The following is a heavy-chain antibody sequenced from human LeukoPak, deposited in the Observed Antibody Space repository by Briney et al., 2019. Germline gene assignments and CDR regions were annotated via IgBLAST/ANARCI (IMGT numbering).Heavy chain of an antibody. V-gene: IGHV4-59*01. Sequence: PSETLSLTCTVSGGSISSYYWSWIRQPPGKGLEWIGYIYYSGSTNYNPSLKSRVTIPVDTSKDQFSLKLSSVTAADTAVYYCATTQTLEPHSWYEDYYYGMDVWGQGTTVTVSS. D-gene: IGHD6-13*01. CDR2: IYYSGST. CDR3: ATTQTLEPHSWYEDYYYGMDV. J-gene: IGHJ6*02. CDR1: GGSISSYY.